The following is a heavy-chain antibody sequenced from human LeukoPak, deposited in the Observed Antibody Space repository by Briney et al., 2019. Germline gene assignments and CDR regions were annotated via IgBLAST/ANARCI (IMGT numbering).Heavy chain of an antibody. V-gene: IGHV3-15*01. J-gene: IGHJ4*02. Sequence: GGSLRLSCAASGFTFSNAWMSWVRQAPGKGLEWVGRIKSKTDGGTTDYAAPVKGRFTISRDDSKNTLYLQMNSLKTEDTAVYYCTTTSRYGDYGFDCWGQGTLVTVSS. CDR1: GFTFSNAW. CDR3: TTTSRYGDYGFDC. CDR2: IKSKTDGGTT. D-gene: IGHD4-17*01.